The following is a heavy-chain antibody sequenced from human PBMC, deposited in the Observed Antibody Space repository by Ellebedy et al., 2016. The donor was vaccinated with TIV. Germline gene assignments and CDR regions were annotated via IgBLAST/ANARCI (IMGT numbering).Heavy chain of an antibody. Sequence: ASVKVSCKASGYTFTSYDINWVRQATGQGLEWMGGIIPIFGTANYAQKFQGRVTITADESTSTAYMELSSLRSEDTAVYYCAISGQQLVHNAFDIWGQGTMVTVSS. V-gene: IGHV1-69*13. CDR1: GYTFTSYD. CDR2: IIPIFGTA. CDR3: AISGQQLVHNAFDI. D-gene: IGHD6-13*01. J-gene: IGHJ3*02.